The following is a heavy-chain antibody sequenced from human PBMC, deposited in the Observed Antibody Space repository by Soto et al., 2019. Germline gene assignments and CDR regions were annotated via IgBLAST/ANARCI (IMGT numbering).Heavy chain of an antibody. D-gene: IGHD3-22*01. V-gene: IGHV4-34*01. CDR2: INHSGST. J-gene: IGHJ4*02. CDR3: ARVDLGDSSGSPDY. CDR1: GGSFSGYY. Sequence: QVQLQQWGAGLLKPSETLSLTCAVYGGSFSGYYWSWIRQPPGKGLEWIGEINHSGSTNYNPSLKSRVTISVDTSKNQFSLKLSAVTAADTAVYYCARVDLGDSSGSPDYWGQGTLVTVSS.